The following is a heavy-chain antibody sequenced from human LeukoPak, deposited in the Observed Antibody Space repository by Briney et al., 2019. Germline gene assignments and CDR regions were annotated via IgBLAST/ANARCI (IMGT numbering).Heavy chain of an antibody. CDR2: ISGSGGST. Sequence: GGSLRLSCAASGFTFSSYAMSWVRQAPGKGLEWVSAISGSGGSTYYADSVKGWFTISRDNSKSTLYLQMNSLRAEDTAVYYCANRVVVPAAIDYWGQGTLVAVSS. D-gene: IGHD2-2*01. CDR1: GFTFSSYA. CDR3: ANRVVVPAAIDY. J-gene: IGHJ4*02. V-gene: IGHV3-23*01.